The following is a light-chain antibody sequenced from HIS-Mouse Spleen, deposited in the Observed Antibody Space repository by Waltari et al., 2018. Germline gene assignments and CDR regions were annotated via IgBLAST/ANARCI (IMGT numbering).Light chain of an antibody. V-gene: IGKV4-1*01. CDR2: WAS. Sequence: DIVMTQSPDSLAVSLGERATINFKSSKSVLYSSNNKNYLAWYQKKPGQTPKLLIYWASTRESGVPDRFSGSGSGTDFTLTISSLQAEDVAVYYCQQYYSTPYTFGQGTKLEIK. J-gene: IGKJ2*01. CDR3: QQYYSTPYT. CDR1: KSVLYSSNNKNY.